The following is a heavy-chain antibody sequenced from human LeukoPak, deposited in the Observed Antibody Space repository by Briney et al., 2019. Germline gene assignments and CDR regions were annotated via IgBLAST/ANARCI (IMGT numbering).Heavy chain of an antibody. J-gene: IGHJ5*02. CDR3: ARYCSGGSCYPRLGFDP. D-gene: IGHD2-15*01. V-gene: IGHV4-61*05. CDR1: GGSISSSSYY. CDR2: IYYSGST. Sequence: SETLSLTCTVSGGSISSSSYYWGWIRQPPGKGLEWIGYIYYSGSTNYNPSLKSRVTISVDTSKNQFSLKLSSVTAADTAVYYCARYCSGGSCYPRLGFDPWGQGTLVTVSS.